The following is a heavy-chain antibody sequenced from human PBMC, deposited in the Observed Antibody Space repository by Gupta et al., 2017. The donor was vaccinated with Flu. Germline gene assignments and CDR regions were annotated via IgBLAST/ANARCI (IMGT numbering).Heavy chain of an antibody. D-gene: IGHD3-22*01. V-gene: IGHV3-23*01. J-gene: IGHJ4*02. Sequence: EVQLLESGGNLVQPGGSLRLSCAASGFIFSSYAMSWVRQAPGKGLEWVSAISESGGTIYDADSVKGRFTISRDNSKKTLHLQMNSLRAEDTAIYYCAKAAFLYEGSGFYHHRTFDFWGQGTLVTVSS. CDR2: ISESGGTI. CDR1: GFIFSSYA. CDR3: AKAAFLYEGSGFYHHRTFDF.